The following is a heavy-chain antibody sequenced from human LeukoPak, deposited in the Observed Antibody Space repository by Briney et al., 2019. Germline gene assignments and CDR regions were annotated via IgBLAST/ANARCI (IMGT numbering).Heavy chain of an antibody. CDR1: GGSISSGSYY. D-gene: IGHD5-18*01. Sequence: SSETLSLTCTVSGGSISSGSYYWSWIRQPAGKGLEWIGRIYTSGSTNYNPSLKSRVTISVDTSKNQFSLKLSSVTAADTAVYYCARDRHTAMATCFDYWGQGTLVTVSS. CDR3: ARDRHTAMATCFDY. CDR2: IYTSGST. J-gene: IGHJ4*02. V-gene: IGHV4-61*02.